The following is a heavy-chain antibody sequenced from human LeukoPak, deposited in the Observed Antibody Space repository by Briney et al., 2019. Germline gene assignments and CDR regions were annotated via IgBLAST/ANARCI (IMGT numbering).Heavy chain of an antibody. V-gene: IGHV1-46*01. CDR3: AREYGRYCSGGSCYSGYFDY. D-gene: IGHD2-15*01. CDR2: INPSGGST. CDR1: GYTFTNSY. J-gene: IGHJ4*02. Sequence: GASEKVSCKASGYTFTNSYMHWVRQAPGQGLEWMGIINPSGGSTSYAQKFQGRVTMTRDTSTSTVYMEQSSLRSEDTAVYYCAREYGRYCSGGSCYSGYFDYWGQGTLVTVSS.